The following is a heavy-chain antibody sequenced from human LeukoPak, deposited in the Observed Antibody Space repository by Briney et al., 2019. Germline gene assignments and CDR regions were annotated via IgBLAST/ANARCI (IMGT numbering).Heavy chain of an antibody. Sequence: PGRSLRLSCTASGFTFSSYGMHWVRQAPGKGLEWVAVIWYDGSNKYYADSVKGRFTISRDNSKNTLYLQMNSLRAEDTAVYYCARGGYSSGWQDYYYYYGMDVWGQGTTVTVSS. D-gene: IGHD6-19*01. CDR2: IWYDGSNK. CDR1: GFTFSSYG. CDR3: ARGGYSSGWQDYYYYYGMDV. V-gene: IGHV3-33*01. J-gene: IGHJ6*02.